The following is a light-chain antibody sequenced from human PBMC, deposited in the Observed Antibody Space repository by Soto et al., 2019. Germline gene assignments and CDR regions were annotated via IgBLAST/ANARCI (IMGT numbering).Light chain of an antibody. CDR2: RAS. Sequence: DIQMTQSPSTLSASVGDTVTITCRASQSISSWLAWYQQKPGKAPKLLIYRASSLESGVPSRFSGSGSGTEFTLTISSLQPDDSATYYCQLYNSYLLFRGGTKVEIK. V-gene: IGKV1-5*03. CDR1: QSISSW. J-gene: IGKJ4*01. CDR3: QLYNSYLL.